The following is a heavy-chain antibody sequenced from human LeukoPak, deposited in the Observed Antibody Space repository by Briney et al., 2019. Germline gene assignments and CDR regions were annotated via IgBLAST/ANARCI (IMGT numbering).Heavy chain of an antibody. CDR2: IYYSGST. Sequence: PSETLSLTCTVSGGSISSSSYYWGWIRQPPGKGLEWIGSIYYSGSTYYNPSLKSRVTISVDTSKNQFSLKLSSVTAADTAVYYCARVVGATTGYYYYMDVWGKGTTVTVSS. V-gene: IGHV4-39*07. J-gene: IGHJ6*03. CDR1: GGSISSSSYY. CDR3: ARVVGATTGYYYYMDV. D-gene: IGHD1-26*01.